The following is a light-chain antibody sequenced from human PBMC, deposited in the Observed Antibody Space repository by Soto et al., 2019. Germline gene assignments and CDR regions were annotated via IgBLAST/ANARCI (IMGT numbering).Light chain of an antibody. J-gene: IGLJ1*01. CDR1: SSDIGSYDH. CDR3: ISYTDRQSYL. CDR2: AVS. V-gene: IGLV2-14*03. Sequence: ALTHPASVSGSPGQSITISCSGTSSDIGSYDHVAWYQQFPGKSPKLIIYAVSDRPSGVSDRFSGSKSGISASLTISGLQTEDEADYYCISYTDRQSYLFGTGTKVTVL.